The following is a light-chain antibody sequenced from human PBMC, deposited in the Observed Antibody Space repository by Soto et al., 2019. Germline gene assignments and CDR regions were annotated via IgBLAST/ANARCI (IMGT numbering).Light chain of an antibody. Sequence: DSQMTQSPSTLSGSVGDIVTSSCRASETIHSWLAWYQQKPGKAPNLLIFDASTLLSGVPSRFSASGSGTEFTLTISSLQPNDFATYYCQQYASYSTFGQGTKVDIK. CDR1: ETIHSW. V-gene: IGKV1-5*01. J-gene: IGKJ1*01. CDR3: QQYASYST. CDR2: DAS.